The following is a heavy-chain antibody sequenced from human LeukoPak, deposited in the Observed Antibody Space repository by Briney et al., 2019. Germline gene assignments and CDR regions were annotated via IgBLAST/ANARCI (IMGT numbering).Heavy chain of an antibody. J-gene: IGHJ4*02. CDR2: IYYSGST. D-gene: IGHD4-17*01. CDR1: GGSLSSSSYY. CDR3: ARVPGDYGDYEDY. V-gene: IGHV4-39*01. Sequence: SETLSLTCTVSGGSLSSSSYYWGWIRQPPGKGLEWIGSIYYSGSTYYNPSLKSRVTISVDTSKNQFSLKLSSVTAADTALYYCARVPGDYGDYEDYWGQGTLVTVSS.